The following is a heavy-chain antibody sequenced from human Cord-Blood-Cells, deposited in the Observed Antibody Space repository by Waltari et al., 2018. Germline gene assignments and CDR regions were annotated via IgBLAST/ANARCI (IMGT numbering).Heavy chain of an antibody. D-gene: IGHD6-13*01. CDR2: IFSNDEK. V-gene: IGHV2-26*01. CDR1: GFSLSNARMG. J-gene: IGHJ6*02. CDR3: ARIIAAAGTYYYYGMDV. Sequence: QVTLKESGPVLVKPTETLTLTCTVSGFSLSNARMGVSWIRQPPGKALEWLAHIFSNDEKSYSTSLKSRLTISKDTSKSQVVLTMTNMDPVDTATYYWARIIAAAGTYYYYGMDVWGQGTTVTVSS.